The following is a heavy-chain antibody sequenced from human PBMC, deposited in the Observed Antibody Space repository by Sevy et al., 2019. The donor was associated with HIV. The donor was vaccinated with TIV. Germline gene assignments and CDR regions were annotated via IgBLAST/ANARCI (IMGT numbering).Heavy chain of an antibody. D-gene: IGHD3-22*01. V-gene: IGHV3-33*01. CDR1: GFTFSSYG. J-gene: IGHJ4*02. CDR2: IWYVGSSK. Sequence: GGSLRLSCAASGFTFSSYGMHWVRQAPGKGLEWVALIWYVGSSKYYADSVKGRFTLSRDNSKNTLYLQMNSLRAEDTAVYYCARGANYYDSSGSQPNFDYWGQGTLVTVSS. CDR3: ARGANYYDSSGSQPNFDY.